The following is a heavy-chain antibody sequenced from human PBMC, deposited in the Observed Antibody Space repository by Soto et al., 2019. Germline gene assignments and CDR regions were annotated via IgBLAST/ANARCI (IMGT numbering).Heavy chain of an antibody. CDR1: GFTFSSYS. D-gene: IGHD3-10*01. V-gene: IGHV3-21*01. CDR3: AREGWFGELLGENDAFAI. J-gene: IGHJ3*02. Sequence: EVQLVESGGGLVKPGGSLRLSCAASGFTFSSYSMNWVRQAPGKGLEWVSSISSSSSYIYYADSVKGRFTISRDNAKNSLYLQMNSLRAEDTAVYYCAREGWFGELLGENDAFAIWGQGTMVTVSS. CDR2: ISSSSSYI.